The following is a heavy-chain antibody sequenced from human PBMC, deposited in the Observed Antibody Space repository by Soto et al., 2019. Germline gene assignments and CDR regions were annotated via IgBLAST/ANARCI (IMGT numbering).Heavy chain of an antibody. V-gene: IGHV3-23*01. Sequence: GGSLRLSCAASGFTFSTCAMNWVRQAPGKGLEWVSSISGGGGSTYYGDSVKGRFTISRDNSKNTLYLQINSLRADDTAVYYCAKQAVVVAATPWFDPWGQGTLVTSPQ. D-gene: IGHD2-15*01. CDR3: AKQAVVVAATPWFDP. CDR2: ISGGGGST. CDR1: GFTFSTCA. J-gene: IGHJ5*02.